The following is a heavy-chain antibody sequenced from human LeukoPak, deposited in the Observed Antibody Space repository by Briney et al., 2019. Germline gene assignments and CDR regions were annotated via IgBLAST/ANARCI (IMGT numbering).Heavy chain of an antibody. CDR3: ARDRCSGGSCYPRDAFDI. V-gene: IGHV4-31*03. D-gene: IGHD2-15*01. J-gene: IGHJ3*02. CDR1: GGSISSGGYY. Sequence: PSETLSLTCTVSGGSISSGGYYWSWIRQHPGKGLEWIGYIYYSGSTYYNPSLKSRVTISVDTSKNQFSLKLSSVTAADTAVYYCARDRCSGGSCYPRDAFDICGQGTMVTVSS. CDR2: IYYSGST.